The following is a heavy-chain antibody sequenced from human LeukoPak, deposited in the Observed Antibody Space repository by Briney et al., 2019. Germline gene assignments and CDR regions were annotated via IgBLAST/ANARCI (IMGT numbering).Heavy chain of an antibody. J-gene: IGHJ3*02. Sequence: GASLRLSCAASHFIVSSNYMSWVRQAPGKGLEWVSVIHSGGSTSYADSVKGRFTTSRDNSKNTVYLQLNSLRVEDTAVYYCARHGVVAFGAFDIWGQGTMVTVSS. V-gene: IGHV3-53*01. CDR3: ARHGVVAFGAFDI. CDR2: IHSGGST. D-gene: IGHD2-21*01. CDR1: HFIVSSNY.